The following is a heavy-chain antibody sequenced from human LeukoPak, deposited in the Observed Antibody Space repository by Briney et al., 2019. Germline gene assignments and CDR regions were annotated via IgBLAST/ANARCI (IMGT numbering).Heavy chain of an antibody. V-gene: IGHV3-48*01. CDR1: GFTFSSYN. D-gene: IGHD2-2*01. CDR2: ISSSVTTI. J-gene: IGHJ4*02. Sequence: GGSLRLSCTASGFTFSSYNMNWVRQAPGKGLGWVSYISSSVTTIYYADSVKGRFTISRDNAKNSLYLEMNSLRAEDTAVYYCARDDTRRTSCPLDYWGQGTLVTVSS. CDR3: ARDDTRRTSCPLDY.